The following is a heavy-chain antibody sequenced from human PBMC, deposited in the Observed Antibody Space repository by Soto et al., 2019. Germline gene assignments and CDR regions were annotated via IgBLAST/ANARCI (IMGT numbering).Heavy chain of an antibody. CDR1: GGSISSYY. J-gene: IGHJ4*02. V-gene: IGHV4-4*07. CDR3: ARNNYDFWSGCYDY. CDR2: IYTSGSA. D-gene: IGHD3-3*01. Sequence: SETLSLTCTVSGGSISSYYWSWIRQPAGKGLEWIGRIYTSGSANYNPSLKSRVTMSVDTSKNQFSLKLSSVTAADTAVYYCARNNYDFWSGCYDYWGQGTLVTVSS.